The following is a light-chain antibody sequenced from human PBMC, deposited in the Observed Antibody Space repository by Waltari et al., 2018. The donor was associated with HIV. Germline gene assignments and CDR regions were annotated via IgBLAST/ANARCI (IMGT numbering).Light chain of an antibody. Sequence: EILMTQSPATLSVSPGERATLSCRASQTIIGNLAWYKQKPGQAPRLLIYGASTRAAGVPARFTGRGSGTDFTLTISSLQSEDFAVYYCQQYNFWPPYTFGQGTRLEIK. CDR3: QQYNFWPPYT. CDR1: QTIIGN. J-gene: IGKJ2*01. V-gene: IGKV3-15*01. CDR2: GAS.